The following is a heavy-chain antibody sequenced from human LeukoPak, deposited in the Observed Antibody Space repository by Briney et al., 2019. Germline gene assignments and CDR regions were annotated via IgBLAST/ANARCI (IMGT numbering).Heavy chain of an antibody. CDR1: GFTFSSYW. V-gene: IGHV3-74*01. D-gene: IGHD4/OR15-4a*01. J-gene: IGHJ4*02. Sequence: GGSLRLSCAASGFTFSSYWMHWVRQAPGKGLVWVSRINSDGSSTSYADSVKGRFTISRDNAKNTLYLQMNSLRAEDTALYYCARDLPVSGAYHNFDLWGQGTLVTVSS. CDR3: ARDLPVSGAYHNFDL. CDR2: INSDGSST.